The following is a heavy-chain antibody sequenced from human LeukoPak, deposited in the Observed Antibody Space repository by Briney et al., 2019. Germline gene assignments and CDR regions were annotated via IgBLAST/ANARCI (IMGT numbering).Heavy chain of an antibody. D-gene: IGHD1-1*01. CDR2: VYNRGTT. CDR1: VGIITDYH. CDR3: ARGAGGYRFDP. Sequence: SETVFLTCAVYVGIITDYHCAWIRQPPWQGLEYIGYVYNRGTTFYNPSLKGRVTISADTSKKQFFLKVNSMTAADTAVYYCARGAGGYRFDPWGQGTLVTVSS. V-gene: IGHV4-59*01. J-gene: IGHJ5*02.